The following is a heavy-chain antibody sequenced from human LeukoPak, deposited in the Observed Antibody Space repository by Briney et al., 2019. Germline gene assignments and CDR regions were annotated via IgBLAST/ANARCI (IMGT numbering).Heavy chain of an antibody. V-gene: IGHV4-38-2*02. CDR1: GYSINSGYY. J-gene: IGHJ6*03. CDR2: IYRSGST. D-gene: IGHD2-21*01. Sequence: SETLSLTCTVSGYSINSGYYWVWIRQPPGKGLEWIGSIYRSGSTNYNPSLKSRVTVSVDTSKNQFSLKVSSVTAADTAVYYCARGDCSGSICYSPMDVWGTGTTVTVSS. CDR3: ARGDCSGSICYSPMDV.